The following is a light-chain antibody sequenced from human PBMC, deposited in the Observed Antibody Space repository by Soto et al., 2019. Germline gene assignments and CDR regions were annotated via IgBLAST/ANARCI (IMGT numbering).Light chain of an antibody. CDR1: HSSSNW. V-gene: IGKV1-5*01. Sequence: QMTQSPSPLLASVGGSVPSTCRASHSSSNWFAWYQQKPGTAPKVLIDHASKLQSGVPSRFSGSGSGTEFTLTISSLQPDDFATYYCQQYNSYSFGQGTKVDI. CDR2: HAS. J-gene: IGKJ1*01. CDR3: QQYNSYS.